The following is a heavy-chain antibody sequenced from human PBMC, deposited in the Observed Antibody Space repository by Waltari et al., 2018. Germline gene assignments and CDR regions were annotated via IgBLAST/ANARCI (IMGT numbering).Heavy chain of an antibody. CDR3: ARALYGSGHFDY. D-gene: IGHD3-10*01. J-gene: IGHJ4*02. CDR1: GGSISSYY. CDR2: IYYSGST. Sequence: QVQLQESGPGLVKPSETLSLTCTVSGGSISSYYWSWIRQPPGKGLEWIGYIYYSGSTNYNPSLKSRVTISVDTSKNQFSLKLSSVTAADTAVYYCARALYGSGHFDYWGQGTLVTVSS. V-gene: IGHV4-59*01.